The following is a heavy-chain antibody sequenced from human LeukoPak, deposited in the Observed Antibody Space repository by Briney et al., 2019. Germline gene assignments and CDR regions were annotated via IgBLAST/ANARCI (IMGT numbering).Heavy chain of an antibody. J-gene: IGHJ5*02. CDR3: ARQGVAARPYWFDP. V-gene: IGHV1-8*01. CDR2: MNPNSGNT. Sequence: EASVKVSCKASGYTFTSYDINWVRPATGQGLEWMGWMNPNSGNTGYAQKFQGRVTMTRNTSISTAYMELSSLRSEDTAVYYCARQGVAARPYWFDPWGQGTLVTVSS. CDR1: GYTFTSYD. D-gene: IGHD6-6*01.